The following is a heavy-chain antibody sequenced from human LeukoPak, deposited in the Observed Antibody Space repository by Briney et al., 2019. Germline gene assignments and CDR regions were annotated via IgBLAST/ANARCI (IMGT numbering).Heavy chain of an antibody. J-gene: IGHJ3*02. Sequence: PSETLSLTCTVSGGSISSSSYYWGWIRQPPGKGLEWIGRIYYSGITYYNPSLKSRVTISVDTSKNQFSLKLSSVTAAYTAVYYCARRIREMNDAFDIWGQGTMVTVSS. CDR3: ARRIREMNDAFDI. CDR1: GGSISSSSYY. D-gene: IGHD3-10*01. CDR2: IYYSGIT. V-gene: IGHV4-39*01.